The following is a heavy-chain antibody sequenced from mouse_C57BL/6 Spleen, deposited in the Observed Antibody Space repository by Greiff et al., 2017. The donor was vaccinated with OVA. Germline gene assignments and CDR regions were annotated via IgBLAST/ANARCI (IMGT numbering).Heavy chain of an antibody. D-gene: IGHD2-12*01. CDR3: ATPYYSRYWYFDV. CDR1: GYTFTSYW. V-gene: IGHV1-72*01. CDR2: IDPNSGGT. Sequence: QVQLKQPGAELVKPGASVKLSCKASGYTFTSYWMHWVKQRPGRGLEWIGRIDPNSGGTKYNEKFKSKATLTVDKPSSTAYMQLSSLTSEDSAVYYCATPYYSRYWYFDVWGTGTTVTVSS. J-gene: IGHJ1*03.